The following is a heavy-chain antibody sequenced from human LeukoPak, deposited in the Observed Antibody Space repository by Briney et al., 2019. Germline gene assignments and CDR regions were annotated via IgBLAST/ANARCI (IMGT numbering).Heavy chain of an antibody. D-gene: IGHD3-22*01. CDR3: ARLLDYDSSPMDV. CDR1: GYRFTSYW. Sequence: GESLKISCKGSGYRFTSYWIGWVRQMPGKGLEWLGIIYPGDSDTRYSPSFQGQVTISADKSISTAYLQWSSLKASDTAMYYCARLLDYDSSPMDVWGKGTTVTVSS. V-gene: IGHV5-51*01. J-gene: IGHJ6*04. CDR2: IYPGDSDT.